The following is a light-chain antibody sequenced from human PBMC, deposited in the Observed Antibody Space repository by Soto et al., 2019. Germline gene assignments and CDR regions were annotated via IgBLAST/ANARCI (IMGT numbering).Light chain of an antibody. V-gene: IGKV3-11*01. Sequence: EIVMTQTPATLSVSPGERATLSCRASQSVNSYLAWYQQKPGEAPRLLIYDASNRATGIPARFSGSGSATDFTLTVSSLEAEDFVVYYCQQRSNWPLTFGGGTKV. CDR2: DAS. CDR1: QSVNSY. J-gene: IGKJ4*01. CDR3: QQRSNWPLT.